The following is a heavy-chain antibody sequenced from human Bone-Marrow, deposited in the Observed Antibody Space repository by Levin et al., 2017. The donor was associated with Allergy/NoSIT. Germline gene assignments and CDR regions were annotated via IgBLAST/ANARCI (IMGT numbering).Heavy chain of an antibody. J-gene: IGHJ4*02. Sequence: SQTLSLTCTVSGGSISSSSYYWGWIRQPPGKGLEWIGSIYYSGSTYYNPSLKSRVTISVDTSKNQFSLKLSSVTAADTAVYYCARLVAAAGTPCFDYWGQGTLVTVSS. D-gene: IGHD6-13*01. CDR1: GGSISSSSYY. CDR2: IYYSGST. CDR3: ARLVAAAGTPCFDY. V-gene: IGHV4-39*01.